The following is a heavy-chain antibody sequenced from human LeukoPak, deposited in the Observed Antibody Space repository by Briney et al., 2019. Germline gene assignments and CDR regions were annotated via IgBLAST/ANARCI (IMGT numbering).Heavy chain of an antibody. CDR2: LNSSSSYI. CDR3: ARASHPAEFDY. V-gene: IGHV3-21*01. D-gene: IGHD6-19*01. CDR1: GFPFSSFS. Sequence: GGSLRLSRAVSGFPFSSFSVIWVRQAPGKGREWVSSLNSSSSYIYYADSVKGRFTISRDNAKNSLYLQMNSLRAEDTAVYYCARASHPAEFDYWGQGTLVTVSS. J-gene: IGHJ4*02.